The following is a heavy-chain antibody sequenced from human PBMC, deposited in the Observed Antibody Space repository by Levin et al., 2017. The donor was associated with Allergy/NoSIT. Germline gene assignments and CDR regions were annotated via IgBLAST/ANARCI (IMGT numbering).Heavy chain of an antibody. J-gene: IGHJ3*02. CDR2: ISSSSSYI. CDR1: GFTFSSYS. Sequence: GGSLRLSCAASGFTFSSYSMNWVRQAPGKGLEWVSSISSSSSYIYYADSVKGRFTISRDNANNSLYLQMNSLRAEDTAVYYCARRQISRITIFGTFGDAFDIWGQGTMVTVSS. D-gene: IGHD3-3*01. V-gene: IGHV3-21*01. CDR3: ARRQISRITIFGTFGDAFDI.